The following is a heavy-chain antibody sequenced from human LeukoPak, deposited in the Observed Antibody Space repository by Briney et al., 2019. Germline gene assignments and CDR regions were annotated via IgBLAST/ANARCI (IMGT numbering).Heavy chain of an antibody. J-gene: IGHJ4*02. CDR3: AKEGRSLQTY. D-gene: IGHD5-24*01. Sequence: GGSLRLSCAASGFMFSSNWMSWVRLAPGKGLEWVANIKEDGTETYYVDSVKGRFTISRDNAKNSLYLQMNSLRVEDTAVYYCAKEGRSLQTYWGQGTLVTVST. CDR2: IKEDGTET. CDR1: GFMFSSNW. V-gene: IGHV3-7*03.